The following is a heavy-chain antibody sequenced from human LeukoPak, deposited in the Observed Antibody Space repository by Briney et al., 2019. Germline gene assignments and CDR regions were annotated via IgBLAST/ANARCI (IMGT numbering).Heavy chain of an antibody. D-gene: IGHD4-17*01. CDR3: ATPLGYGDYPLDC. CDR2: IYYSGST. Sequence: SETLSLTCTVSGGSISSSSYYWGWIRQPPGKGLEWIGSIYYSGSTYYNPSLKSRVTISVDTSKNQFSLKLSSVTAADTAVYYCATPLGYGDYPLDCWGQGTLVTVSS. CDR1: GGSISSSSYY. J-gene: IGHJ4*02. V-gene: IGHV4-39*01.